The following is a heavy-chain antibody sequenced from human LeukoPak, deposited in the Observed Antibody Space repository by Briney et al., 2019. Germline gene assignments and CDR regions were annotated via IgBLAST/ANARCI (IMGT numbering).Heavy chain of an antibody. D-gene: IGHD2-2*03. CDR3: ARVDPYYYYYMDV. Sequence: GGSLRLSCAASGFTFSSYAMSWIRQAPGKGLEWVSYISSSGSTIYYADSVKGRFTISRDNAKNSLYLQMNSLRAEDTAVYYCARVDPYYYYYMDVWGKGTTVTVSS. CDR1: GFTFSSYA. J-gene: IGHJ6*03. CDR2: ISSSGSTI. V-gene: IGHV3-11*01.